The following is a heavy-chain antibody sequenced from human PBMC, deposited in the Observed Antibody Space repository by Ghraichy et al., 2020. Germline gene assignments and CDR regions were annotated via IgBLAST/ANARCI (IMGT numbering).Heavy chain of an antibody. CDR1: GFTFSNFG. CDR3: AKDSSGWYASLNYFYYGMDV. J-gene: IGHJ6*02. V-gene: IGHV3-30*18. CDR2: ISHDGSKK. D-gene: IGHD6-19*01. Sequence: GGSLRLSCAASGFTFSNFGIHWVRQGPGKGLEWVALISHDGSKKYYADSVKGRFTISRDNSKNTLYLQMNSPRADDTAVYYCAKDSSGWYASLNYFYYGMDVWGQGTTVTVSS.